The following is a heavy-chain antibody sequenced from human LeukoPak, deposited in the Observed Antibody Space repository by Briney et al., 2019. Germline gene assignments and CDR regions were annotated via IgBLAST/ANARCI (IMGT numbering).Heavy chain of an antibody. J-gene: IGHJ4*02. CDR1: GFIFSTYT. CDR3: VGDQVDDTGYLR. D-gene: IGHD5-12*01. CDR2: INGDGRTT. Sequence: GGSLRLSCSASGFIFSTYTMCWVRQAPGKGLEYVSVINGDGRTTYYIDSVKGRFTISRDNSKNTLYLQMSSLSTEDTAVYYCVGDQVDDTGYLRWGQGTRVTVSS. V-gene: IGHV3-64D*06.